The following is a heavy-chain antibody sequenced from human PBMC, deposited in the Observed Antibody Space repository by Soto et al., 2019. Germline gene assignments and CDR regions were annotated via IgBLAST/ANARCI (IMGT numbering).Heavy chain of an antibody. CDR2: ISYDGSNK. V-gene: IGHV3-30-3*01. D-gene: IGHD4-17*01. CDR1: GFTFSSYA. Sequence: GGSLRLSCAASGFTFSSYAMHWVRQAPGKGLEWVAVISYDGSNKYYADSVKGRFTISRDNSKNTLYLQMNSLRAEDTAVYYCERDTITTVNTISLFDYWGQGTLVTVSS. J-gene: IGHJ4*02. CDR3: ERDTITTVNTISLFDY.